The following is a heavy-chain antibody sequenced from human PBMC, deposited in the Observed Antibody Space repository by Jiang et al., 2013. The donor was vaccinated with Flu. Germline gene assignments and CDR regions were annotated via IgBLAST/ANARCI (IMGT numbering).Heavy chain of an antibody. CDR2: ISSSSSYI. CDR3: ARDWGVAIFGVASNWFDP. V-gene: IGHV3-21*01. Sequence: QLLESGGGLVKPGGSLRLSCAASGFTFSSYSMNWVRQAPGKGLEWVSSISSSSSYIYYADSVKGRFTISRDNAKNSLYLQMNSLRAEDTAVYYCARDWGVAIFGVASNWFDPWGQGTLVTVSS. D-gene: IGHD3-3*01. J-gene: IGHJ5*02. CDR1: GFTFSSYS.